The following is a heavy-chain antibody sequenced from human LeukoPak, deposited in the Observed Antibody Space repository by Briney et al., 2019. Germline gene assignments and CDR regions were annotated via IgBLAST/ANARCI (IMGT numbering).Heavy chain of an antibody. J-gene: IGHJ4*02. D-gene: IGHD1-26*01. CDR1: GGSISDHY. CDR3: ARRKSGTYGSWIDY. V-gene: IGHV4-59*08. CDR2: IYFSGNT. Sequence: SETLSLTCTVSGGSISDHYWGWIRQPPGKELEWIGYIYFSGNTNYNPSLKSRVTMSVDTSKNQFSLSLSSVTVADTAVYYCARRKSGTYGSWIDYWGQGTVATVSS.